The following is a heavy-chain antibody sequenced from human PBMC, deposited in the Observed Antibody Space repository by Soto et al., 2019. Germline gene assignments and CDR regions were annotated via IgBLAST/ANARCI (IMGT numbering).Heavy chain of an antibody. CDR2: ISYDGSNK. CDR3: ARGTGGSGWFTVAHFQH. V-gene: IGHV3-30-3*01. J-gene: IGHJ1*01. CDR1: GFTFSSYA. D-gene: IGHD6-19*01. Sequence: GGSLRLSCAASGFTFSSYAMHWVRQAPGKGLEWVAVISYDGSNKYYADSVKGRFTISRDNSKNTLYLQMNSLRAEDTAVYYCARGTGGSGWFTVAHFQHWGQGTLVTVSS.